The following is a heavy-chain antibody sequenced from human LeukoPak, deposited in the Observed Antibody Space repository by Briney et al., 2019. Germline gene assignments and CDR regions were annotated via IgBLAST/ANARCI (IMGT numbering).Heavy chain of an antibody. Sequence: SETLSLTCTVSGGSISSYYWSWIRQPAGKGLEWIGRIYTSGSTNYNPSLKSRVTMSVDTSKNQFSLKLSSVTAADTAVYYCARDGPDYDILTGYYHLYYHYMDVWGKGTTVTVSS. CDR3: ARDGPDYDILTGYYHLYYHYMDV. CDR1: GGSISSYY. J-gene: IGHJ6*03. CDR2: IYTSGST. D-gene: IGHD3-9*01. V-gene: IGHV4-4*07.